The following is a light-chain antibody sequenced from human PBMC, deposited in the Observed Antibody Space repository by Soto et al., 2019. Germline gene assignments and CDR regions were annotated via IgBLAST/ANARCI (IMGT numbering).Light chain of an antibody. Sequence: QLVLTQSPSASASLGASVKFTCTLSSGHSSYAIAWHQQQPEKGPRYLMKLNSDGSHNKGDGIPDRFSGSSAGAERYLTISSLQSEYEADYYCQTWDTGSVIFGGGTKLTVL. CDR1: SGHSSYA. CDR2: LNSDGSH. V-gene: IGLV4-69*01. CDR3: QTWDTGSVI. J-gene: IGLJ2*01.